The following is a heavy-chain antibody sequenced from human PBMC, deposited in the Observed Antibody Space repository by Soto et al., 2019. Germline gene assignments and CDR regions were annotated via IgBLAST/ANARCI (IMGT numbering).Heavy chain of an antibody. Sequence: TLSLTCAVSGGSISSGGYYWSWIRQHPGKGLEWIGYIYYSGSAYYNPSLKSRVTISVDTSKNQFSLNLSFVTAADTAVYYCATMGTPATGLYYFDYWGQGTLVTAPQ. CDR2: IYYSGSA. V-gene: IGHV4-30-4*08. J-gene: IGHJ4*02. CDR1: GGSISSGGYY. CDR3: ATMGTPATGLYYFDY. D-gene: IGHD2-15*01.